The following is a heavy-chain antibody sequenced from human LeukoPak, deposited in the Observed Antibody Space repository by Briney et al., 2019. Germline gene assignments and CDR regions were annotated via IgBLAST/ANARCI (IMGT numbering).Heavy chain of an antibody. V-gene: IGHV3-30*18. CDR2: ISFDGSNK. D-gene: IGHD3-22*01. J-gene: IGHJ4*02. Sequence: GGSLRLSCAASGFTFSSYGMHWVRQAPGKGLEWVAVISFDGSNKYYADSVKGRFTISRDNSKNTLDLQMNSLRAEDTAVYYCAKVRTSSGYYSNLDYWGQGTLVTVSS. CDR1: GFTFSSYG. CDR3: AKVRTSSGYYSNLDY.